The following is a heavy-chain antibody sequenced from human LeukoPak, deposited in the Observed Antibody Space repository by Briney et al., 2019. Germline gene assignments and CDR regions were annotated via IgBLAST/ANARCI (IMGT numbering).Heavy chain of an antibody. V-gene: IGHV6-1*01. Sequence: SQTLSLTCAISGDSVSSNSAAWNWIRQSPSRGLEWLGRTYYRSKWYNDYAVSVKSRITLNPDTSKNQFSLQLNSVTPEDTAVYYCARWSHYYDSSGSNDYWGQGTLVTVSS. CDR2: TYYRSKWYN. D-gene: IGHD3-22*01. CDR1: GDSVSSNSAA. CDR3: ARWSHYYDSSGSNDY. J-gene: IGHJ4*02.